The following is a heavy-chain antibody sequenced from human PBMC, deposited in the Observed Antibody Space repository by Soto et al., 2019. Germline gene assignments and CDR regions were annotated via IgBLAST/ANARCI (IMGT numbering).Heavy chain of an antibody. V-gene: IGHV3-30*18. CDR1: RFSISGYA. Sequence: GGSLRLSCAACRFSISGYAMHWVRQAPGKGLEWLAVISYDGSDKFYGDSVKGRFTISRDNSKNTLYLQMNSLRTEDTALYYCAKRWEWMCETVGVDTGMVTYWGQRTLVTVS. J-gene: IGHJ4*02. D-gene: IGHD5-18*01. CDR3: AKRWEWMCETVGVDTGMVTY. CDR2: ISYDGSDK.